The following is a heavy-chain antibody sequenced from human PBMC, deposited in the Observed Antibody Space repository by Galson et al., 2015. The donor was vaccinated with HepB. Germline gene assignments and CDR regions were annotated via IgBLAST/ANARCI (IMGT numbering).Heavy chain of an antibody. Sequence: SLRLSCAASGFTFSSYAMHWVRQAPGKGLEWVAVISYDGSNKYYADSVKGRFTISRDNSKNTLYLQMNSLRAEDTAVYYCARQGGYCSSTSCFDYWGQGTLVTVSS. CDR1: GFTFSSYA. V-gene: IGHV3-30*04. D-gene: IGHD2-2*01. CDR2: ISYDGSNK. J-gene: IGHJ4*02. CDR3: ARQGGYCSSTSCFDY.